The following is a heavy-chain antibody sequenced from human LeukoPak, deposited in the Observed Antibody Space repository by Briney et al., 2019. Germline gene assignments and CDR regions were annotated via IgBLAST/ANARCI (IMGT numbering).Heavy chain of an antibody. CDR3: ARDRGPRPPTVPSDY. CDR2: INWNGGST. D-gene: IGHD4-17*01. CDR1: GFAFDDYG. V-gene: IGHV3-20*04. J-gene: IGHJ4*02. Sequence: PGGSLRLSCAASGFAFDDYGMSWVRQAPGKGLEWVSGINWNGGSTGYADSVKGRFTISRDNAKNSLYLQMNSLRAEDTALYYCARDRGPRPPTVPSDYWGQETLVTVS.